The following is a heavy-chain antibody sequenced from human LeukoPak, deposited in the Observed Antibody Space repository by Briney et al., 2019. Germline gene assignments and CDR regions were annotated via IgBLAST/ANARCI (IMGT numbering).Heavy chain of an antibody. CDR3: ARVSTVVTYFDY. Sequence: PSQTLSLTCTVSGGSISSGGYYWSWIRQHPGKGLERIGYIYYSGSTYYNPSLKSRVTISVDTSKNQFSLKLSSVTAADTAVYYCARVSTVVTYFDYWGQGTLVTVSS. D-gene: IGHD4-23*01. V-gene: IGHV4-31*03. CDR1: GGSISSGGYY. CDR2: IYYSGST. J-gene: IGHJ4*02.